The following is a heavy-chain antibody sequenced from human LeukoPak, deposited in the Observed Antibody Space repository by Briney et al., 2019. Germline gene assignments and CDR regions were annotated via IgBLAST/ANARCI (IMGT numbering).Heavy chain of an antibody. CDR1: GYTLTELS. Sequence: ASVKVSCTVSGYTLTELSMHWVRQAPGKGLEWMGGFDPEDGETIYAQKFQGRVTMTEDTSTDTAYMELSSLRSEDTAVYYCALGEEGIFPALYFNYWGQGTLVTVSS. CDR3: ALGEEGIFPALYFNY. V-gene: IGHV1-24*01. CDR2: FDPEDGET. J-gene: IGHJ4*02. D-gene: IGHD3-10*01.